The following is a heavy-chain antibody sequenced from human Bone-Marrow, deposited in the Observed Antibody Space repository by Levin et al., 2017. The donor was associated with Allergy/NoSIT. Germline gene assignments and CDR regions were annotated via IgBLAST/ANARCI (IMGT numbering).Heavy chain of an antibody. J-gene: IGHJ4*02. CDR2: ISWDSKNT. D-gene: IGHD6-19*01. Sequence: GGSLRLSCAASGFAFDDYSMHWIRQAPGKRLEWVSLISWDSKNTFYADSVDGRFTISRDNSKNSLYLQMDSLRADDSALYFCAKEAGTIYFDSWGQGTLVTVSS. CDR1: GFAFDDYS. CDR3: AKEAGTIYFDS. V-gene: IGHV3-43*01.